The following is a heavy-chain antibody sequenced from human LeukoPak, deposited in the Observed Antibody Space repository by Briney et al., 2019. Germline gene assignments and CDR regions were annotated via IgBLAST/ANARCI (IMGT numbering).Heavy chain of an antibody. V-gene: IGHV3-33*06. D-gene: IGHD3-3*01. J-gene: IGHJ4*02. CDR2: IRYDGSNK. Sequence: GRSLRLSCAASGFTFSSYGMHWVRQAPGKGLEWVAVIRYDGSNKYYADSVKGRFTISRDNSKNTLYLQMNSLGAEDTAVYYCAKGNTIFGVALDYWGQGTLVTVSS. CDR1: GFTFSSYG. CDR3: AKGNTIFGVALDY.